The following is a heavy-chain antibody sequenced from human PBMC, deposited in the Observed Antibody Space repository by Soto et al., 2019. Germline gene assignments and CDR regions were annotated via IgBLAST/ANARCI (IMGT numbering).Heavy chain of an antibody. Sequence: SETLSLTCTVSGGSISSGDYYWSWIRQPPGKGLEWIGYIYYSGSTYYNPSLKSRVTISVDTSKNQFSLKLSSVTAADTAVYYCARGAAESGYCSGGSCPVMNWFDPWGQGTLVTVSS. CDR3: ARGAAESGYCSGGSCPVMNWFDP. D-gene: IGHD2-15*01. CDR1: GGSISSGDYY. J-gene: IGHJ5*02. CDR2: IYYSGST. V-gene: IGHV4-30-4*01.